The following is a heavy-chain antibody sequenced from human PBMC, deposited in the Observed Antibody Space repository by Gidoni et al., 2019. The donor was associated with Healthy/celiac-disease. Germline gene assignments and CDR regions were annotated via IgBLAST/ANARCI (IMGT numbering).Heavy chain of an antibody. D-gene: IGHD5-18*01. CDR1: GLPFSRYA. J-gene: IGHJ5*02. CDR2: ISYDGSNK. V-gene: IGHV3-30-3*01. CDR3: AREGGSRTRWNWFDP. Sequence: QVQLVESGGGVVQPGRSLRLSCAASGLPFSRYAMHWVRQAPGKGLEWVAVISYDGSNKYYADSVKGRFTISRDNSKNTLYLQMNSLRAEDTAVYYCAREGGSRTRWNWFDPWGQGTLVTVSS.